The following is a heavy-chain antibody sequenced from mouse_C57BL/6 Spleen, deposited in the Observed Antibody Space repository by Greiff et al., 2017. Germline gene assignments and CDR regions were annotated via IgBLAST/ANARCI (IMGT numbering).Heavy chain of an antibody. CDR3: TREGDSSGYGWFAY. Sequence: DVMLVESGEGLVKPGGSLKLSCAASGFTFSSYAMSWVRQSPEKRLEWVAYISSGGGYIYYAYTVKGRVTISRDNARNTLYLQRSSLKSEDTAMYYCTREGDSSGYGWFAYWGQGTLVTVSA. D-gene: IGHD3-2*02. CDR1: GFTFSSYA. J-gene: IGHJ3*01. V-gene: IGHV5-9-1*02. CDR2: ISSGGGYI.